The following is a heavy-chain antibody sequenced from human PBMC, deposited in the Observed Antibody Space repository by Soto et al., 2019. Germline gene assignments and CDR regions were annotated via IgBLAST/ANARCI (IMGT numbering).Heavy chain of an antibody. Sequence: PSETLSLTCGVSGGTVASSHWWSWVRQSPGRGLEWIGNVYHTGDTNFNPSLQSRVTFSVDKSNNQFSLRLTSVTAADTAVYFCAREIVTAGGNNYFDPWGPGTLATVSS. CDR1: GGTVASSHW. D-gene: IGHD2-21*02. V-gene: IGHV4-4*02. CDR3: AREIVTAGGNNYFDP. J-gene: IGHJ5*02. CDR2: VYHTGDT.